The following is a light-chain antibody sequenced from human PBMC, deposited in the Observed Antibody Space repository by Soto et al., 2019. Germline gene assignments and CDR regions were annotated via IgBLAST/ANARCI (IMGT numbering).Light chain of an antibody. CDR2: SNN. CDR1: SSNIGSNT. J-gene: IGLJ1*01. CDR3: AAWDDSLNGYV. Sequence: QSVLTQPPSASGTPGQRVTISCSGSSSNIGSNTVNWYHQLPGTAPKLLIYSNNHRPSGVPDRFSGSKSGTSASLAIGGLQSEDGADYYCAAWDDSLNGYVFGTGTKLTVL. V-gene: IGLV1-44*01.